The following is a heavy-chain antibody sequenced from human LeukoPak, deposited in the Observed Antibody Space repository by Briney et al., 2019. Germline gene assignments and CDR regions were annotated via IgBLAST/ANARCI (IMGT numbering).Heavy chain of an antibody. D-gene: IGHD2-21*01. CDR3: AVAFCGGDCFSRHYFGVDV. CDR2: IYASGST. CDR1: GDSFSSGTYY. J-gene: IGHJ6*02. Sequence: SETLSLTCTVSGDSFSSGTYYWTWIRQPAGKGLEWIGRIYASGSTDYNPSLKSRVTILLDTSKNQFSLNLRSVTAADTAVCYCAVAFCGGDCFSRHYFGVDVWGQGTTVTVSS. V-gene: IGHV4-61*02.